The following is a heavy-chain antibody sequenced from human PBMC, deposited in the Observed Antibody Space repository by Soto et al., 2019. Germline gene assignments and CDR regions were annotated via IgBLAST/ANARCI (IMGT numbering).Heavy chain of an antibody. V-gene: IGHV2-5*02. CDR3: AHRAITIFGVVIPDWFDP. D-gene: IGHD3-3*01. CDR1: GFSLSTSGVG. Sequence: QITLKESGPTLVKPTQTLTLTCTFSGFSLSTSGVGVGWVRQPPGKALEWLALIYWDDDKRYSPSLKSRLTITKDTSKNQVVLTMTNMDPVDTATYYCAHRAITIFGVVIPDWFDPWGQGTLVTVSS. CDR2: IYWDDDK. J-gene: IGHJ5*02.